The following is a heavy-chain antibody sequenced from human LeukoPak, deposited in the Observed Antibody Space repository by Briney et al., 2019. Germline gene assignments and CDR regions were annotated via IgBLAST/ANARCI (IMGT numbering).Heavy chain of an antibody. CDR3: ARQYVDYLYYYYGMDV. Sequence: SQTLSLTCAVSGGSISSSNWWSWWRPPPGKGLQWIGEIYHNGSTNYYPSLKSRVSISVDKSKNQFSLKLSSVTAADTAVYYCARQYVDYLYYYYGMDVWGKGTTVTVSS. V-gene: IGHV4-4*02. J-gene: IGHJ6*04. CDR2: IYHNGST. D-gene: IGHD4-17*01. CDR1: GGSISSSNW.